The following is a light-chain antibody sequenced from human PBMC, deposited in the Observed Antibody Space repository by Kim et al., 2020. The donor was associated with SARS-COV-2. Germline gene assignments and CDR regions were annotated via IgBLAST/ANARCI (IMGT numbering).Light chain of an antibody. CDR2: GKN. CDR1: SLRSYY. Sequence: SSELTQDPAVPVALGQTVRITCQGDSLRSYYASWYQQKPGQAPVLVIYGKNNRPSGIPDRFSGSSSGNTASLTITGAQAEDEADYYCNSRDSSGNHLYVFGTGTKVTVL. J-gene: IGLJ1*01. V-gene: IGLV3-19*01. CDR3: NSRDSSGNHLYV.